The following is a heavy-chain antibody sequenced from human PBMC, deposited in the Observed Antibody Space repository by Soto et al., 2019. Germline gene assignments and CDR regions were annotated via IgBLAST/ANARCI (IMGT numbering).Heavy chain of an antibody. CDR1: GFSFSGKNY. CDR2: LYSSDGT. Sequence: GGSLRLSCAASGFSFSGKNYLTWVRQAPGKGLEWVSALYSSDGTYYADSVKGRFTISRDNSNNTLYLQMNSLRAEDSALYYCAKGDAFGGNSLLFDSWGQGTLVTVSS. J-gene: IGHJ4*02. V-gene: IGHV3-53*01. D-gene: IGHD2-21*02. CDR3: AKGDAFGGNSLLFDS.